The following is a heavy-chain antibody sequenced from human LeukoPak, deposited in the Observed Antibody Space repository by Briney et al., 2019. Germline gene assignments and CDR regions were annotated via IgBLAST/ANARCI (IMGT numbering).Heavy chain of an antibody. V-gene: IGHV1-69*13. J-gene: IGHJ3*02. CDR3: ARFLRGWAAFDI. CDR2: IIPIFGTA. Sequence: SVKVSCKASGGTFSSYAISWVRQAPGQGLEWMGGIIPIFGTANYAQKFQGGVTITADESTSTAYMELSSLRSDDTAVYYCARFLRGWAAFDIWGQGTMVTVSS. D-gene: IGHD3-3*01. CDR1: GGTFSSYA.